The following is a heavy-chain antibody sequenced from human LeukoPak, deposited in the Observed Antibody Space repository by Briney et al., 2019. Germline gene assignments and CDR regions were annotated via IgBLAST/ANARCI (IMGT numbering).Heavy chain of an antibody. CDR3: AKLNGYSSTAGAFDI. D-gene: IGHD6-19*01. V-gene: IGHV3-53*01. CDR1: GFTFSSYW. Sequence: GGSLRLSCAASGFTFSSYWMSWVRQAPGKGLEWVSVIYSGGSTYYADSVKGRFTISRDNSKNTLYLQMNSLRAEDTAVYYCAKLNGYSSTAGAFDIWGQGTMVTVSS. J-gene: IGHJ3*02. CDR2: IYSGGST.